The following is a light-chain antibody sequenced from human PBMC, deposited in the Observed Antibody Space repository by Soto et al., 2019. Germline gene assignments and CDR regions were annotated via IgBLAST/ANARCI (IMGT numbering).Light chain of an antibody. V-gene: IGKV3-11*01. Sequence: EMLLTQSPATRSLSPGERATLSCRASQSVTNSLAWYQQKPGQAPRLLVYDASNRATGIPTRFSGSGSGTDFTLTISNLEPEDFAVYYCQQHISWPLTFGGGTKVDIK. J-gene: IGKJ4*01. CDR1: QSVTNS. CDR3: QQHISWPLT. CDR2: DAS.